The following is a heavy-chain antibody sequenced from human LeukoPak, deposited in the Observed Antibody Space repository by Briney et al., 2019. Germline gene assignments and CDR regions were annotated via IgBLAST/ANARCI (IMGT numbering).Heavy chain of an antibody. V-gene: IGHV4-30-2*01. CDR2: IYHSGST. CDR1: GGSISGGGYS. D-gene: IGHD2-2*01. Sequence: SETLSLTCAVSGGSISGGGYSWSWIRQPPGEGLEWIGYIYHSGSTYYNPSLKSRVTISVDRSKNQFSLKLSSVTAADTAVYYCARVVPAASEWFDPWGQGTLVTVSS. CDR3: ARVVPAASEWFDP. J-gene: IGHJ5*02.